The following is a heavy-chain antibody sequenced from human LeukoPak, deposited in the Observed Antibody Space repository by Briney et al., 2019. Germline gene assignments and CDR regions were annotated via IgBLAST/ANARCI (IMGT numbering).Heavy chain of an antibody. CDR3: AREVKQQLVLYYFDY. V-gene: IGHV1-3*01. Sequence: ASVKVSCKASGYTFTSYSMHWVRQAPGQRLEWMGWINAVNGNTEYSQRFQGRVTITRDTSTSTAYMELRSLRSDDTAVYYCAREVKQQLVLYYFDYWGQGTLVTVSS. CDR1: GYTFTSYS. CDR2: INAVNGNT. D-gene: IGHD6-13*01. J-gene: IGHJ4*02.